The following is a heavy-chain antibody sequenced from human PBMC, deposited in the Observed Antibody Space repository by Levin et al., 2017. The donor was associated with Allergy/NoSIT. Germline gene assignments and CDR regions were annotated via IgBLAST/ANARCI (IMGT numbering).Heavy chain of an antibody. Sequence: LSLTCAASGFTFSSYGMHWVRQAPGKGLEWVAVISYDGSNKYYADSVKGRFTISRDNSKNTLYLQMNSLRAEDTAVYYCAKEDTHGSGSYPDAFDIWGQGTMVTVSS. J-gene: IGHJ3*02. CDR2: ISYDGSNK. CDR3: AKEDTHGSGSYPDAFDI. CDR1: GFTFSSYG. D-gene: IGHD3-10*01. V-gene: IGHV3-30*18.